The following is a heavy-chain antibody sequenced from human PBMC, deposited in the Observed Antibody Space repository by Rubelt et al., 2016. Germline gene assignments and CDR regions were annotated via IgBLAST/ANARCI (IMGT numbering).Heavy chain of an antibody. CDR3: ARVRGNGYYYY. CDR2: INLPGSEE. V-gene: IGHV3-7*04. J-gene: IGHJ4*02. Sequence: EVQLVESGGGVVRPGGSLRLSCAASGFPFIDHGMSWVRQAPGKGLEWVASINLPGSEEYYVDSVKGRFTISRDNTKNSLYLQMESLRPEDTAVYHCARVRGNGYYYYWGQGTLVTVSS. CDR1: GFPFIDHG. D-gene: IGHD3-3*01.